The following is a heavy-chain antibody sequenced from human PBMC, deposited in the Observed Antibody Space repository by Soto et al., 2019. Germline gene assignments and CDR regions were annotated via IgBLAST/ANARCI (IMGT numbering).Heavy chain of an antibody. CDR3: ARLRDSDGMDV. CDR1: GGTFSSYT. CDR2: IIPILGIA. D-gene: IGHD1-26*01. V-gene: IGHV1-69*02. Sequence: QVQLVQSGAEVKKPGSSVKVSCKASGGTFSSYTISWVRQAPGQGLEWMGRIIPILGIANYAQKFQGRVTVTAGKSPSPAHMEVRSLGSEDPGGYYCARLRDSDGMDVWGQGTTVTVSS. J-gene: IGHJ6*02.